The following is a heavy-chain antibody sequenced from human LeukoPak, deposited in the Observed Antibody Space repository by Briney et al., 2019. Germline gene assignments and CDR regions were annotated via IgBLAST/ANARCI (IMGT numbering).Heavy chain of an antibody. D-gene: IGHD2-2*01. Sequence: ASVKVSCTASGYTFTGYYMHWVRQAPGQGLEWMGWINPNSGDTNYAQKFQGRVTMTRDTSISTAYMELSRLRSDDTAVYYCARVNEYQHDYWGQGTLVTVSS. CDR1: GYTFTGYY. CDR3: ARVNEYQHDY. V-gene: IGHV1-2*02. J-gene: IGHJ4*02. CDR2: INPNSGDT.